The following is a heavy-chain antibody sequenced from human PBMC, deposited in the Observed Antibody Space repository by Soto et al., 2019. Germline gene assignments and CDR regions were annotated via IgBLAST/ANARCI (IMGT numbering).Heavy chain of an antibody. Sequence: QVQLVESGGGGVQPGRSLRLSCATSGFTFSSFIMHWVRQAPGKGLEWVAVIYHDGLNKYYADSVKGRFTISRDNSKNTLYLQMNSLRVEDTAVYYCVSRVGAVDYWGQGTLVTVSS. J-gene: IGHJ4*02. CDR2: IYHDGLNK. CDR1: GFTFSSFI. D-gene: IGHD3-16*01. V-gene: IGHV3-33*01. CDR3: VSRVGAVDY.